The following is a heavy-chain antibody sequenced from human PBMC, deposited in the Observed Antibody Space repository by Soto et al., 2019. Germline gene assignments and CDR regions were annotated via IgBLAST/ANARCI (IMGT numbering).Heavy chain of an antibody. CDR3: ARRGYSYASWFDP. J-gene: IGHJ5*02. Sequence: SETLSLTCTVSGGSISSYYWSWIRQPPGKGLEWIGYIYYSGSTNYNPSLKSRVTISVDTSKNQFSLKLSSVTAADTAVYYCARRGYSYASWFDPWGQGTLVTVSS. V-gene: IGHV4-59*08. CDR1: GGSISSYY. D-gene: IGHD5-18*01. CDR2: IYYSGST.